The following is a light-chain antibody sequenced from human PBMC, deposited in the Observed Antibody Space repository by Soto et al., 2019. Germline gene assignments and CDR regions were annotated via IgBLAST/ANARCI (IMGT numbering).Light chain of an antibody. CDR2: DTS. Sequence: EIVLTQSPGTLSLPPGERATLSCRASQSVSSSYLAWYQQKPGQAPRLLIYDTSSRATGIPDRFSGSGSGTDFTLAISRLEPEDFAVYYCQQYNNWPLTFGGGTKVEIK. CDR3: QQYNNWPLT. J-gene: IGKJ4*01. V-gene: IGKV3D-20*02. CDR1: QSVSSSY.